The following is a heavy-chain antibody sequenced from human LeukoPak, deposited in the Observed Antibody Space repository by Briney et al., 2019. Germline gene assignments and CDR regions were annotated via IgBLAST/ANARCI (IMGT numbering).Heavy chain of an antibody. CDR2: IYSGGST. D-gene: IGHD2-21*02. J-gene: IGHJ6*02. CDR1: GFTFSSYA. CDR3: ARDLIVVVTGALRYYYYGMDV. Sequence: GGSLRLSCAASGFTFSSYAMSWVRQAPGKGLEWVSVIYSGGSTYYADSVKGRFTISRDNSKNTLYLQMNSLRAEDTAVYYCARDLIVVVTGALRYYYYGMDVWGQGTTVTVSS. V-gene: IGHV3-66*01.